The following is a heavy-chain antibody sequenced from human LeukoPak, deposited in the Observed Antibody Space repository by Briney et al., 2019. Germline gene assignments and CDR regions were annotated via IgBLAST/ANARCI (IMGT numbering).Heavy chain of an antibody. V-gene: IGHV4-59*01. CDR3: ARWAVTSWFDP. D-gene: IGHD4-17*01. CDR1: GGSISSYY. Sequence: KPSETLSLTCTVSGGSISSYYWSWIRQPPGKGLEWIGYIYYSGSTNYNPSLKSRVTISVDTSKNQFSLKLSSVTAADTAVYYCARWAVTSWFDPLGQGTLVTVSS. CDR2: IYYSGST. J-gene: IGHJ5*02.